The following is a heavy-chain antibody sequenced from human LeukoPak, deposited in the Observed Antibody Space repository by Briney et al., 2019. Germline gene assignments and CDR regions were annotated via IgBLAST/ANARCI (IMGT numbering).Heavy chain of an antibody. V-gene: IGHV3-74*01. Sequence: GGSLRLSCAASGFTFSSYWMHWVRQAPGKGLVWVSRINTDGSSTSYADSVKGRFTISRDNAKNTLYLQVNSLRAEDTAVYYCAKDYSIDYDSSGYYYELGFDYWGQGTLVTVSS. J-gene: IGHJ4*02. CDR1: GFTFSSYW. D-gene: IGHD3-22*01. CDR2: INTDGSST. CDR3: AKDYSIDYDSSGYYYELGFDY.